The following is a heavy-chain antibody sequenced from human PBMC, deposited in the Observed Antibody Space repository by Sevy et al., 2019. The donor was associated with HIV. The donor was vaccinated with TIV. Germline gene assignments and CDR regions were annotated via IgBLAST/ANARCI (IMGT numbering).Heavy chain of an antibody. CDR2: TNHSGST. V-gene: IGHV4-34*01. J-gene: IGHJ4*02. D-gene: IGHD3-16*01. Sequence: SETLSLTCAIYGGSFSGYYWSWIRQPPGKGLEWVGQTNHSGSTNYNPSLKSRVTISIHTSKNQFSLKLSSVTAADTAVYYCARGLIDGPDYWGQGTLVTVSS. CDR1: GGSFSGYY. CDR3: ARGLIDGPDY.